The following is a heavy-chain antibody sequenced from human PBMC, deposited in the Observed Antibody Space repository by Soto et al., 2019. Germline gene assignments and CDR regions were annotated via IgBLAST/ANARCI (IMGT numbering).Heavy chain of an antibody. D-gene: IGHD6-6*01. CDR1: GITFTTYG. V-gene: IGHV3-30*18. J-gene: IGHJ4*02. CDR2: VSYDGSHK. Sequence: QVQLVQSGGGVIQPGKSLRLSCAASGITFTTYGMHWVRQTPGKGLEWVAVVSYDGSHKYYADSVKRRFNISRDDSKNTRYLQMNSLRVEDTEVYYCAKAMYPRTVLDRSSPWGDYWGKGTLVTV. CDR3: AKAMYPRTVLDRSSPWGDY.